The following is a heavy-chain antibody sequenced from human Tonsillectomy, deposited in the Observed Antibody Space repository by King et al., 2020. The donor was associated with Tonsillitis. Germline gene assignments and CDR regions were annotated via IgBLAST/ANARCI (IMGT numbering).Heavy chain of an antibody. CDR2: MYYSGAT. Sequence: QLQESGPGLVKPSETLSHTCTVSGGSIISSGYYWGWIRQPPGKGLEWIGSMYYSGATYYNPSLKSRVTISLDTSKNQFSLKLHSVTAADTALYYCARRSLEMSAFDIWGQGTMVTVSS. CDR1: GGSIISSGYY. V-gene: IGHV4-39*01. CDR3: ARRSLEMSAFDI. D-gene: IGHD5-24*01. J-gene: IGHJ3*02.